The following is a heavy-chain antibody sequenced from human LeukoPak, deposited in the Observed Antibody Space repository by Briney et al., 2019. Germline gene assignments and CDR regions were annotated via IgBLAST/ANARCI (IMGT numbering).Heavy chain of an antibody. V-gene: IGHV1-2*02. CDR1: VNDFSDVY. CDR3: VTTSVTHTRDP. CDR2: INPHSRAT. Sequence: ASVKVSCKASVNDFSDVYFNGVRQAPGRGLEWVGWINPHSRATHYAQRFRGRVTMESSITTAYMELNSLTSDDTAIYYCVTTSVTHTRDPWGQGTLVTVSS. J-gene: IGHJ5*02. D-gene: IGHD5/OR15-5a*01.